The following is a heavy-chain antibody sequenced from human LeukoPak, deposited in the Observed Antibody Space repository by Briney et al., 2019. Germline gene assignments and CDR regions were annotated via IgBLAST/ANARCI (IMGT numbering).Heavy chain of an antibody. CDR2: IQSGGTT. D-gene: IGHD5-12*01. Sequence: PGGSLRLSCAASGFTVSSYFMSWVRQAPGEGLEWVSVIQSGGTTLYADSVKGRFTISRHNSKNTLYLQVNSLRAEDTAVYFCARGGSSGNDYSSFDIWGKGTTVTVSS. CDR1: GFTVSSYF. CDR3: ARGGSSGNDYSSFDI. V-gene: IGHV3-53*04. J-gene: IGHJ3*02.